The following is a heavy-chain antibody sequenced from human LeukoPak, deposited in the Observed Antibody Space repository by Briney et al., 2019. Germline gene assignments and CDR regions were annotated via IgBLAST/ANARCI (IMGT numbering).Heavy chain of an antibody. D-gene: IGHD2-8*01. V-gene: IGHV1-46*01. J-gene: IGHJ6*03. CDR2: INPSGGST. Sequence: ASVKVSCKASGYTFTSYYMHWVRQAPGQGLEWMGIINPSGGSTSYAQKFQGRVTMTRDMSTSTVYMELSSLRSEDTAVYYCARDQDCTNGVCYGSGYYYYMDVWGKGTTVTVSS. CDR1: GYTFTSYY. CDR3: ARDQDCTNGVCYGSGYYYYMDV.